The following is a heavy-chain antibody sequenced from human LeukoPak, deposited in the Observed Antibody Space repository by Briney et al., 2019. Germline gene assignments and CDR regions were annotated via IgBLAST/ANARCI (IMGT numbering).Heavy chain of an antibody. CDR2: IYYSGST. CDR1: GGSISSYY. CDR3: ARASSGWAGDAFDI. D-gene: IGHD6-19*01. Sequence: SETLSLTCTVSGGSISSYYWSWIRQPPGKGLEWIGYIYYSGSTNYNPSLKSRVTISVDTSKNQFSPKLSSVTAADTAVYYCARASSGWAGDAFDIWGQGTMVTVSS. J-gene: IGHJ3*02. V-gene: IGHV4-59*01.